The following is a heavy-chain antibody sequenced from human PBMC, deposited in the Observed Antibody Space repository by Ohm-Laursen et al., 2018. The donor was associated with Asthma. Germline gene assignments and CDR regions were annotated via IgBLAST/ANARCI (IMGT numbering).Heavy chain of an antibody. CDR2: ISLHGSSI. J-gene: IGHJ6*02. Sequence: GSLRLSCAASGFTFSSYGMHWVRQAPGKGLVWVSRISLHGSSISHADSVKGRFTISTDSAKNTLYLQMNSLRPEDTAVYYCASTSSYSYYYGMDVWGQGTTVIVSS. CDR3: ASTSSYSYYYGMDV. V-gene: IGHV3-74*01. CDR1: GFTFSSYG.